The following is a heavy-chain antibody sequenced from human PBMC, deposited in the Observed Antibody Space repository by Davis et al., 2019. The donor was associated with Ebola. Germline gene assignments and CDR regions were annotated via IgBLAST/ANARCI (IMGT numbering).Heavy chain of an antibody. V-gene: IGHV3-23*01. Sequence: GESLKISCAASGFTFSSYAMSWVRQAPGKGLEWVSTIIGSGGSTYYADSVKGRFTISRDNSKNTLYLQMNSLRAEDTAVYYCARGSKWELLTFAFDYWGQGTLVTVSS. CDR3: ARGSKWELLTFAFDY. J-gene: IGHJ4*02. CDR1: GFTFSSYA. D-gene: IGHD1-26*01. CDR2: IIGSGGST.